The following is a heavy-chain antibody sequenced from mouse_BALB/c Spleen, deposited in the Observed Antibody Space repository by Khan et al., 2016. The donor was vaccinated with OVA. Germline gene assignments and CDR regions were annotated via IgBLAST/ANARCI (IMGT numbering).Heavy chain of an antibody. V-gene: IGHV5-6*01. Sequence: EVELVESGGDLVKPGGSLKLSCAASGFTFSNYGMSWVRQTPDKRLEWVATISSGGTYTYYPDSVKGRFTISRDNAKNTLYLQMSGLKSEDTALYYCARQAGYYGSSYYFDYWGQGTTLTVSS. CDR3: ARQAGYYGSSYYFDY. CDR2: ISSGGTYT. D-gene: IGHD1-1*01. J-gene: IGHJ2*01. CDR1: GFTFSNYG.